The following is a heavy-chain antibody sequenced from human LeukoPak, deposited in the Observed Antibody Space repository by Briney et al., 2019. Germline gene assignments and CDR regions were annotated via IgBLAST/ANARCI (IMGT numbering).Heavy chain of an antibody. CDR1: GFTFSSYG. CDR2: ISYDGSNK. D-gene: IGHD1-1*01. Sequence: GRSLRLSCAASGFTFSSYGMHWVRQAPGKGLEWVAVISYDGSNKFYADSVKGRFTISRDNSKNTLYLQMTSLRAEDTAVYYCAKGITVQLNWFDPWGQGTLVTVSS. V-gene: IGHV3-30*18. CDR3: AKGITVQLNWFDP. J-gene: IGHJ5*02.